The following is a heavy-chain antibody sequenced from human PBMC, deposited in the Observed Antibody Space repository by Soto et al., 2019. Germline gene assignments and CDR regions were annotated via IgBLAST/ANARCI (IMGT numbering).Heavy chain of an antibody. J-gene: IGHJ5*02. CDR1: GGTFSSYA. Sequence: EASVKVSCKASGGTFSSYAISWVRQAPGQGLEWMGGIIPIFGTANYAQKFQGRVTITADESTSTAYMELSSLRSEDTAVYYCARWSIAARRGWFDPWGQGTLVTVYS. V-gene: IGHV1-69*13. D-gene: IGHD6-6*01. CDR3: ARWSIAARRGWFDP. CDR2: IIPIFGTA.